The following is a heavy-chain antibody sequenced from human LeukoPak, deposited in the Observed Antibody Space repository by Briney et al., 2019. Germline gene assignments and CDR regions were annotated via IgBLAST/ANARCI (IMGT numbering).Heavy chain of an antibody. CDR1: GFTFSSYA. Sequence: PGGSLRLSCAASGFTFSSYAMSWVRQAPGKGLEWGSAISGRGGSTYYADSVKGRFTISRDNSKNTLYLQMNSLRAEDTAVYYCAKDGGLTAAAGRAAAEYFQHWGQGTLVTVSS. V-gene: IGHV3-23*01. D-gene: IGHD6-13*01. CDR3: AKDGGLTAAAGRAAAEYFQH. CDR2: ISGRGGST. J-gene: IGHJ1*01.